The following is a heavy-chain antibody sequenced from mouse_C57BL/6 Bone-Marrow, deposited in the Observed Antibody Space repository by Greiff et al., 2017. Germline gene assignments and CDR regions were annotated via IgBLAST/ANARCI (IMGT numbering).Heavy chain of an antibody. CDR1: GFTFSSYA. CDR3: TSEGLLYYAMDY. Sequence: EVQLQESGEGLVKPGGSLKLSCAASGFTFSSYAMSWVRQTPEKRLEWVAYISSGGDYIYYADTVKGRFTISRDNARNTLYLQMSSLKSEDTAMYYCTSEGLLYYAMDYWGQGTSVTVSS. J-gene: IGHJ4*01. CDR2: ISSGGDYI. D-gene: IGHD2-10*01. V-gene: IGHV5-9-1*02.